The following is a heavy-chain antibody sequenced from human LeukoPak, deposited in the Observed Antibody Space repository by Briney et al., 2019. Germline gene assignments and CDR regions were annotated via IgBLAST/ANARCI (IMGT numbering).Heavy chain of an antibody. CDR1: GFTFSSYW. V-gene: IGHV3-7*03. D-gene: IGHD2-15*01. J-gene: IGHJ4*02. CDR2: IKQDGSEK. Sequence: GGSLRLSCAASGFTFSSYWMSWVRQAPGKGLEWVANIKQDGSEKYYVDSVKGRFTSSRDNAKNSLYLQMNSLRAEDTAVYYCARRRCSGGSCYSDFDYWGQGTLVTVSS. CDR3: ARRRCSGGSCYSDFDY.